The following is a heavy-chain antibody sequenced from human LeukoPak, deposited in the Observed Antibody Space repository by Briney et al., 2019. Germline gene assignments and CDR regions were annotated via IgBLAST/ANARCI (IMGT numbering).Heavy chain of an antibody. CDR3: ARGDRYYDFWSGYFYYYYGMDV. CDR2: ISSSSSYI. CDR1: GFTFSSYS. V-gene: IGHV3-21*01. J-gene: IGHJ6*02. D-gene: IGHD3-3*01. Sequence: SGGSLRLSCAASGFTFSSYSMNWVRRAREKGLEWVSTISSSSSYIYYADSVKGRITISRDNAKNSLYLQMNSLRAEDTAVYYCARGDRYYDFWSGYFYYYYGMDVWGQGTTVTVSS.